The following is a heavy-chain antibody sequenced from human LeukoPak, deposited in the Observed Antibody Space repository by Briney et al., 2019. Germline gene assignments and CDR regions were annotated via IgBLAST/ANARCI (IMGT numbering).Heavy chain of an antibody. CDR2: INPNSGGT. V-gene: IGHV1-2*02. Sequence: GASVKVSCKASGYTFTDYFMNWVRQAPGQGLEWMGWINPNSGGTNYAQKFQGRVTMTRDTSISTAYMELSRLRSDDTAVYYCARSVYSSGWYAFGYWGQGTLVTVSS. J-gene: IGHJ4*02. CDR3: ARSVYSSGWYAFGY. CDR1: GYTFTDYF. D-gene: IGHD6-19*01.